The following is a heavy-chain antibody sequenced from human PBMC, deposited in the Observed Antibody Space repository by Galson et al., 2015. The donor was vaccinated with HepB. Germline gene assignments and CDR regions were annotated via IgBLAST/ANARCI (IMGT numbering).Heavy chain of an antibody. D-gene: IGHD3-3*01. CDR1: GFTFTSSA. V-gene: IGHV1-58*02. Sequence: SVKVSCKASGFTFTSSAMRWVRQARGQGLEWIGWIVVDSGNTNYAQKFQERVTITRDTSTSTAYMELSSLRSEDTAVYYCAAGGYDFCSGYPPTGLDPWGQGTLVTVSS. CDR3: AAGGYDFCSGYPPTGLDP. J-gene: IGHJ5*02. CDR2: IVVDSGNT.